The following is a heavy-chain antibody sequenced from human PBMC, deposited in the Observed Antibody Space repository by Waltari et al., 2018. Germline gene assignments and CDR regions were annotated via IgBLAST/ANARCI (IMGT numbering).Heavy chain of an antibody. CDR1: SSSISRGHY. J-gene: IGHJ4*02. Sequence: QVQLQESGPGLVKPSETLSLTCTVSSSSISRGHYWGWFRQPPGKGLEGIGSIYHSGGTYYNPSLKSRVTISVDTSKNQFSLKLSSVTAADTAVYYCARDRRGSYAYWGQGTLVTVSS. V-gene: IGHV4-38-2*02. CDR3: ARDRRGSYAY. D-gene: IGHD1-26*01. CDR2: IYHSGGT.